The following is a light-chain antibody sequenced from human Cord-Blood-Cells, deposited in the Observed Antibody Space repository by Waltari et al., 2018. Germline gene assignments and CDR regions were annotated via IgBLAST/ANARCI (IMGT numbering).Light chain of an antibody. Sequence: DIVLTQSPATLSFSPGERATLSCRARQSVSTYLAWYQQKPGQAPRLLIYDASNRSTGIPARFSGSGSGTDFTLTSSSLEPEDFAVYYCQQRSNWLTFGGGTKVEIK. CDR3: QQRSNWLT. V-gene: IGKV3-11*01. CDR1: QSVSTY. CDR2: DAS. J-gene: IGKJ4*01.